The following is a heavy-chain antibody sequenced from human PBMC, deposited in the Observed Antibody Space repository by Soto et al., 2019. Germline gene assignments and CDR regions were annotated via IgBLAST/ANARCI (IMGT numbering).Heavy chain of an antibody. V-gene: IGHV4-59*08. J-gene: IGHJ4*02. CDR1: GGSISSYY. CDR3: ARQRTSVVTQAYFDS. Sequence: SETLSLTCTVSGGSISSYYWSWIRQPPGKGLEWIGYIYYSGSTNYNPSLKSRVTISVDTSKNQSSLKLRSVTAADTALYYCARQRTSVVTQAYFDSWGQGSLVTVSS. D-gene: IGHD2-21*02. CDR2: IYYSGST.